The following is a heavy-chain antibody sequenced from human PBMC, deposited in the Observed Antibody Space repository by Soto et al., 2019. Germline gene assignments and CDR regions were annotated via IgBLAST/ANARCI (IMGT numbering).Heavy chain of an antibody. CDR3: ARPQKHYYDSSGYYSFDY. V-gene: IGHV1-18*04. CDR1: GYTFTSYG. D-gene: IGHD3-22*01. J-gene: IGHJ4*02. CDR2: ISAYNGNT. Sequence: QVQLVQSGAEVKKPGASVKVSCKASGYTFTSYGISWVRQAPGQGLEWMGWISAYNGNTNYAQKLQGRVTMTTDTSTSTAYMELRSLRSDDTAVYYCARPQKHYYDSSGYYSFDYWGQGTLVTVSS.